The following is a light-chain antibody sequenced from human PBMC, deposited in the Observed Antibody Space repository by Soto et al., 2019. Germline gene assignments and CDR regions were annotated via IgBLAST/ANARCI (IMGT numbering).Light chain of an antibody. Sequence: EIVLTQSPGTLSLSPGETATLSCRASQSVSSSYFAWYQQKPGQPPRLLIYGSFSRATGIPDRFSDSGSGTYFSLTISRLEPEDFAVYYCQQYGGSPAFTFGPGTKVYLK. V-gene: IGKV3-20*01. CDR3: QQYGGSPAFT. CDR2: GSF. CDR1: QSVSSSY. J-gene: IGKJ3*01.